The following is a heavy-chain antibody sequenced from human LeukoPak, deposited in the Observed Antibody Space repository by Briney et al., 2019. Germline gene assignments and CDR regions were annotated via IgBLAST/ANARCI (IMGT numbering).Heavy chain of an antibody. CDR1: GFTLNEHA. D-gene: IGHD5-18*01. J-gene: IGHJ4*02. V-gene: IGHV3-23*01. Sequence: GGSLRLSCAVSGFTLNEHAVSWVRQAPGKGLDWVSVISGSAHKIRYADSVKGRFTISRDNSENTVYLQMNNLRVEDTALYYCAGRPTGYSSGYVYWGQGALVTVSS. CDR3: AGRPTGYSSGYVY. CDR2: ISGSAHKI.